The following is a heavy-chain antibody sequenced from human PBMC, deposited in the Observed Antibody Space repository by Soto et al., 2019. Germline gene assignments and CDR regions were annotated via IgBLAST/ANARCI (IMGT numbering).Heavy chain of an antibody. CDR2: ISSSGSTI. Sequence: GGSLRLSCAASGFTFSSYEMNWVRQAPGKGLEWVSYISSSGSTIYYADSVKGRFTISRDNAKNSLYLQMKSLRAEDTAVYYCARLIVVVPAARDWFDPWGQGTLVTVS. D-gene: IGHD2-2*01. V-gene: IGHV3-48*03. J-gene: IGHJ5*02. CDR3: ARLIVVVPAARDWFDP. CDR1: GFTFSSYE.